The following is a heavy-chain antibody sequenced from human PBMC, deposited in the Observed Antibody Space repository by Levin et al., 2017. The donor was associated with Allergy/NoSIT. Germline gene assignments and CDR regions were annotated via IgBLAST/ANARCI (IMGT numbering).Heavy chain of an antibody. CDR1: GFTFSDYS. D-gene: IGHD6-19*01. CDR2: ISYDGSNK. CDR3: ARALTARGVAVGFDY. J-gene: IGHJ4*02. V-gene: IGHV3-30*04. Sequence: GGSLRLSCAASGFTFSDYSIHWVRQVPGKGLEWVAVISYDGSNKYYADSVKGRFTISRDNSKNPLDLQMNSLRAEDTAVYYWARALTARGVAVGFDYWGQGTLVTVSS.